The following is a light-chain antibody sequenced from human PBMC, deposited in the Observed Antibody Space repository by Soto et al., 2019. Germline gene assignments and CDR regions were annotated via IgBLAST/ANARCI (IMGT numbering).Light chain of an antibody. J-gene: IGKJ1*01. CDR2: KAS. Sequence: DIQMPQSPSTLSGSVGDRVTITCRASQTVARLLAWYQQKRGQAPKLXIYKASTLKSGVPYRFSGSGSGTEFTLTISSLQPDDFATYYCQHYNSSSEAFGQGTKVDIK. CDR1: QTVARL. V-gene: IGKV1-5*03. CDR3: QHYNSSSEA.